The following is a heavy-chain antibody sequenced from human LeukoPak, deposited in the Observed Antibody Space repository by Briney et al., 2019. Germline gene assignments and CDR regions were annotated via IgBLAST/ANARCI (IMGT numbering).Heavy chain of an antibody. D-gene: IGHD3-3*01. CDR2: ISHDGSNK. CDR3: AKDLSKGLLYRRGMYYFDY. CDR1: GFPFSDYG. J-gene: IGHJ4*02. V-gene: IGHV3-30*18. Sequence: GGSLRLSCAASGFPFSDYGMYWVRQAPGKGLEWLAVISHDGSNKYYADSVKGRITISRDNSMNTLYLQMNSLRAEDTAVYYCAKDLSKGLLYRRGMYYFDYWGKGTTVTVSS.